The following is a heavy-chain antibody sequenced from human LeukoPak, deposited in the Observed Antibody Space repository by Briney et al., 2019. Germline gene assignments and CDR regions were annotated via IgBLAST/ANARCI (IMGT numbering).Heavy chain of an antibody. CDR3: ARPYCSSTSCKRGGHLFY. CDR2: INPSGGST. J-gene: IGHJ4*02. Sequence: ASAKVSCKASGYTFTSYYMHWVRQAPGQGLEWMGIINPSGGSTSYAQKFQGRVTMTRDTSTSTVYMELSSLRSEDTAVYYCARPYCSSTSCKRGGHLFYWGQGTLVTVSS. V-gene: IGHV1-46*01. CDR1: GYTFTSYY. D-gene: IGHD2-2*01.